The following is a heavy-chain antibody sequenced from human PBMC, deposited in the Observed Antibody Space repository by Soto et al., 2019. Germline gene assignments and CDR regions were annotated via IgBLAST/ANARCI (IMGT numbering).Heavy chain of an antibody. Sequence: EVQLVESGGGLVQPGGSLRLSCAASGFIFSDRYMDWVRQTPGKGLEWLGRIRNGANSYSTEYAASVRGRFTISRDDSNNSLYLHMSSLKTEDTAVYYCATIDMVEKFDPRGQGTLVTVSS. V-gene: IGHV3-72*01. CDR2: IRNGANSYST. J-gene: IGHJ5*02. D-gene: IGHD3-10*01. CDR1: GFIFSDRY. CDR3: ATIDMVEKFDP.